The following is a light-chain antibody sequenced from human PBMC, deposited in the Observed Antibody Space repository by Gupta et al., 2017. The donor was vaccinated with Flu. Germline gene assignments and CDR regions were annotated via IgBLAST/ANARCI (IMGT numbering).Light chain of an antibody. Sequence: SSELTQDPAVSVALGQTVRIRCQGDSLRRNYASWYRQKPGQAPVIVVYGKNNRPSGIPDRLAGSRSGNTASLTITGAQAEDEAEYYCSSRDTSGDDVLFAKGTRVTVL. V-gene: IGLV3-19*01. CDR3: SSRDTSGDDVL. J-gene: IGLJ3*02. CDR1: SLRRNY. CDR2: GKN.